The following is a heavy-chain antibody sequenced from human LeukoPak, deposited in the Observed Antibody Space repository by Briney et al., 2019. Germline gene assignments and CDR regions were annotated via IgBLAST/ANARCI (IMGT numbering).Heavy chain of an antibody. CDR1: GGSFSGYY. D-gene: IGHD6-13*01. CDR3: AREGSAAAGPYYYYMDV. CDR2: INHSGST. V-gene: IGHV4-34*01. Sequence: SETLSLTCAVYGGSFSGYYWSWICQPPGKGLEWIGEINHSGSTNYNPSLKSRVTISVDTSKNQFSLKLSSVTAADTAVYYCAREGSAAAGPYYYYMDVWGKGTTVTVSS. J-gene: IGHJ6*03.